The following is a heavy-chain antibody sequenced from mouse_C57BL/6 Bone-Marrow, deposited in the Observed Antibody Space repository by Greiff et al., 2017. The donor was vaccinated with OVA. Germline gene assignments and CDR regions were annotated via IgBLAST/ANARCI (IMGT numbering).Heavy chain of an antibody. CDR1: GFTFSSYT. Sequence: EVQGVESGGGLVKPGGSLKLSCAASGFTFSSYTMSWVRQTPEKRLEWVATISGGGGNTYYPDSVKGRFTISRDNAKNTLYLQMSSLRSEDTALYYCASLHYYGSSYGAMDYWGQGTSVTVSS. CDR2: ISGGGGNT. J-gene: IGHJ4*01. CDR3: ASLHYYGSSYGAMDY. V-gene: IGHV5-9*01. D-gene: IGHD1-1*01.